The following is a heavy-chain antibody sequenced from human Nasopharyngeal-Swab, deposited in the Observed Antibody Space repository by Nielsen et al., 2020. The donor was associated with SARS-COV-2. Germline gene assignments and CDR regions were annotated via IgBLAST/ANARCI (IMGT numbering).Heavy chain of an antibody. Sequence: SETLSLTCTVSGGAISSYYWSWIRQSPGRGLEWIGSMYYSGITSYNPSLKSRVTLSVDMSKKQFSLNLNSVTAADTAVYYCARHRRDFGSETGASLWGMDLWGQGTTVTVSS. D-gene: IGHD3-3*01. CDR1: GGAISSYY. V-gene: IGHV4-59*08. CDR2: MYYSGIT. J-gene: IGHJ6*02. CDR3: ARHRRDFGSETGASLWGMDL.